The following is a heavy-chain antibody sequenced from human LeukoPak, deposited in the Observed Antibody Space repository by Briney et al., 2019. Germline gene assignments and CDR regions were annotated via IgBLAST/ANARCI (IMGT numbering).Heavy chain of an antibody. V-gene: IGHV1-2*06. CDR1: GYTFTGYY. D-gene: IGHD6-19*01. J-gene: IGHJ6*03. CDR3: ARLTSSIAVGYYYYYMDV. CDR2: INPNSGGT. Sequence: GASVKVSCKASGYTFTGYYMHWVRQAPGQGLEWMGRINPNSGGTNYAQKFQGRVTMTMDTSISTAYMELSRLRSDDTAVYYCARLTSSIAVGYYYYYMDVWGKGTTVTVSS.